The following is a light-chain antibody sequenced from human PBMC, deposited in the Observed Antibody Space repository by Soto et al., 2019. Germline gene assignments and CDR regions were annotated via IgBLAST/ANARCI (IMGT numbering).Light chain of an antibody. CDR1: QSIGNA. CDR2: STS. J-gene: IGKJ2*01. CDR3: QQSYRTPYT. V-gene: IGKV1-39*01. Sequence: DIQMTQSPSSLSASVGDRVTITCRASQSIGNALNWYQRKPGKAPEFLIYSTSNLQSGVPSRFSGSGSGTDFTLTISSLQPEDFATYYCQQSYRTPYTFGQGTKLEIK.